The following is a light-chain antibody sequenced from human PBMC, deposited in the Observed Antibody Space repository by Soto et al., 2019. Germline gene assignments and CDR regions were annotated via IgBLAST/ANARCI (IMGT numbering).Light chain of an antibody. CDR1: QDINKF. CDR2: DVS. V-gene: IGKV1-33*01. Sequence: DIQLTQSPSVLSASVGDTVTITCQASQDINKFLNWYQQKPGKAPKLLIYDVSNLETGVPSRFSGSGSETHFTLTINSLQPEDIATYYCQQYDNYDITFGQGTRLEIK. J-gene: IGKJ5*01. CDR3: QQYDNYDIT.